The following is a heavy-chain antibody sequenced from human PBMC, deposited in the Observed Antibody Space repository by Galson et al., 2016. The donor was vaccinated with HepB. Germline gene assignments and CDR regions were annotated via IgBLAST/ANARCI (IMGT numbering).Heavy chain of an antibody. J-gene: IGHJ4*02. Sequence: SLRLSCAASGFIFSNFGMHWVRQAPGKGLEWVAVISYDANNKYYDDSVKGRFTNSRDNSKNTLYLQLNSLRGDDTAVYYCAKATYSGTYFESWGQGTLVTVSS. V-gene: IGHV3-30*18. D-gene: IGHD3-10*01. CDR2: ISYDANNK. CDR3: AKATYSGTYFES. CDR1: GFIFSNFG.